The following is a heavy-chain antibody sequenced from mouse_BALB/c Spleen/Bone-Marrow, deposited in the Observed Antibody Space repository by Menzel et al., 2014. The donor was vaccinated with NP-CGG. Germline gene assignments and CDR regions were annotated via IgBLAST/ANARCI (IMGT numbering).Heavy chain of an antibody. CDR3: ARLEGNYGSTFAY. J-gene: IGHJ3*01. D-gene: IGHD1-1*01. Sequence: QVQLQQSGAELVRPGASVELSCKASGYSFTSYWMNWVKQRPGHGLEWIGMIHPSDTETRLNQRFKDKATLTVDKSSSTAYMQLNSPTSEDSAVYYCARLEGNYGSTFAYWGQGTLVTVSA. CDR2: IHPSDTET. CDR1: GYSFTSYW. V-gene: IGHV1-61*01.